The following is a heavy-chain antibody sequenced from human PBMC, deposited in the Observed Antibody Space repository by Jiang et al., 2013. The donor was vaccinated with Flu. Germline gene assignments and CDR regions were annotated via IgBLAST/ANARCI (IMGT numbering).Heavy chain of an antibody. CDR2: SIIVGAP. CDR3: ALSWGWELLGFDY. V-gene: IGHV4-39*01. J-gene: IGHJ4*02. CDR1: SISSSSYY. Sequence: SISSSSYYWGWIRQPPGRGWSGLGVSIIVGAPTTTRPSKSRVTISVDTSKNQFSLKLSSVTAADTAVYYCALSWGWELLGFDYWGQGTLVTVSS. D-gene: IGHD1-26*01.